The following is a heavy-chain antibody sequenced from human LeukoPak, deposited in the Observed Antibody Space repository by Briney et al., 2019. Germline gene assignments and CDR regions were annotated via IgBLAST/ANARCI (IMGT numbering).Heavy chain of an antibody. CDR3: AKESDGGSFDIDY. CDR2: ISWDGGSR. V-gene: IGHV3-43*01. D-gene: IGHD1-26*01. Sequence: GGSLRLSCAASGSTFDDYTIHWVRQAPGKGLEWVSLISWDGGSRYYADSVKGRFTISRDNSKNSLYLQMNSLRIEDTALYYCAKESDGGSFDIDYWGQGTLVTVSS. CDR1: GSTFDDYT. J-gene: IGHJ4*02.